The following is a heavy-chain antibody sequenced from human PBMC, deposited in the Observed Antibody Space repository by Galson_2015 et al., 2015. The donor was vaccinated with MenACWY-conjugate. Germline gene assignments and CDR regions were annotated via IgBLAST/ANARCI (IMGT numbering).Heavy chain of an antibody. CDR1: GYTFTFHD. Sequence: SVKVSCKASGYTFTFHDMSWVRQVAGQGLECLGWMNPKSGNTGYAQKFQGRVTMTRNTPITTTYLELSSLNSEDTAVYFCARLTGGRFDLWGQGTLVTVSS. CDR2: MNPKSGNT. D-gene: IGHD7-27*01. CDR3: ARLTGGRFDL. V-gene: IGHV1-8*01. J-gene: IGHJ4*02.